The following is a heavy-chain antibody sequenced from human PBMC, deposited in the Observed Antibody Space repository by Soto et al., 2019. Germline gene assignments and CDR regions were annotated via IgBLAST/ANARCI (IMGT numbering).Heavy chain of an antibody. CDR2: TYYRSKWYN. Sequence: SQTLSLTCAISGDSVSSNSAVWNWIRQSPSRGLEWLGRTYYRSKWYNDYAVSVKSRITINPDTSKNQFSLQLNSVTPEDTAVYYCASATSIGIAAFDPWGQGTLVTVSS. J-gene: IGHJ5*02. CDR3: ASATSIGIAAFDP. V-gene: IGHV6-1*01. CDR1: GDSVSSNSAV. D-gene: IGHD6-13*01.